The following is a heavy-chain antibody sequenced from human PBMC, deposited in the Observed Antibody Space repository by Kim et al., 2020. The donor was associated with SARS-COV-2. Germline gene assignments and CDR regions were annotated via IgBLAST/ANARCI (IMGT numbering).Heavy chain of an antibody. D-gene: IGHD6-19*01. J-gene: IGHJ6*01. Sequence: SQTLSLTCAISGDSVSSNSAAWNWIRQSPSRGLEWLGXTYYRSKWYNDYAGSVKXRITIXXDTSXNQFSLQLNSVTPEXXAVDXCARXTMAAXDVWXXXT. CDR3: ARXTMAAXDV. V-gene: IGHV6-1*01. CDR1: GDSVSSNSAA. CDR2: TYYRSKWYN.